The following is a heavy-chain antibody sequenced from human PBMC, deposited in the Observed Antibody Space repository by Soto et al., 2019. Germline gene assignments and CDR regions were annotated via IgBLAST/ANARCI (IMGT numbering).Heavy chain of an antibody. CDR3: AREEACSGGSCPIPLDY. V-gene: IGHV1-69*13. CDR1: GGTFSSYA. J-gene: IGHJ4*02. D-gene: IGHD2-15*01. CDR2: IIPIFGTA. Sequence: GASVKVSCKASGGTFSSYAISWVRQAPGQGLEWMGGIIPIFGTANYAQKFQGRVTITADESTSTAYMELSSLRSEDTAVYYCAREEACSGGSCPIPLDYWGQGTMVTVYS.